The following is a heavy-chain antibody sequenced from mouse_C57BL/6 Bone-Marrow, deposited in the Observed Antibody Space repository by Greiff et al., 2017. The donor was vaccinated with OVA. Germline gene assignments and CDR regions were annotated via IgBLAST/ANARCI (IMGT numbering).Heavy chain of an antibody. V-gene: IGHV1-18*01. J-gene: IGHJ1*03. CDR1: GYTFTDYN. CDR3: ERRSGNDGYIDV. Sequence: VQLKESGPELVKPGASVKIPCKASGYTFTDYNMDWVKQSHGKSLEWIGDINPNNGGTIYNQKFKGKATLTVDKSSSTAYMELRSLTSEDTAVYYCERRSGNDGYIDVWGTGTTVTVSS. CDR2: INPNNGGT. D-gene: IGHD2-2*01.